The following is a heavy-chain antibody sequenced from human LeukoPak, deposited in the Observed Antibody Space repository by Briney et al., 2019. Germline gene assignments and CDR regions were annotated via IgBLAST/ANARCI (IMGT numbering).Heavy chain of an antibody. V-gene: IGHV1-69*04. D-gene: IGHD4-23*01. Sequence: GASVKVSCKASGGTFSSYTISWVRQAPGQGLERMGWIIPILGIANYAQKFQGRVTITADKSTSTAYMELSSLRSEDTAVYYCARDIRDYGGNLPSDYWGQGTLVTVSS. CDR1: GGTFSSYT. CDR2: IIPILGIA. J-gene: IGHJ4*02. CDR3: ARDIRDYGGNLPSDY.